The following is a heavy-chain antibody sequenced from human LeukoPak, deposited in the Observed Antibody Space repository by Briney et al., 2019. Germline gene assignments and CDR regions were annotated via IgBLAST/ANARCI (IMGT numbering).Heavy chain of an antibody. CDR2: INGDGSIT. J-gene: IGHJ5*02. CDR1: GFTFSSNV. Sequence: GGPLRLSCAASGFTFSSNVMHWVRQAPGKGLVWVSRINGDGSITSYADSVKGRFTISRDNAKNTLYLQMNSLRAEDTAVYYCAKGPDWFDPWGQGTLVTVSS. CDR3: AKGPDWFDP. V-gene: IGHV3-74*01.